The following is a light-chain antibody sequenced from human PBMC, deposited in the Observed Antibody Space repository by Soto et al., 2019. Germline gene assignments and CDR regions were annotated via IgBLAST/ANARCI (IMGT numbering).Light chain of an antibody. CDR3: QSFDSSLSGYV. CDR2: GNT. V-gene: IGLV1-40*01. Sequence: QPVLTQPPSVSGAPGQRVTISCTGSSSNIGAGYDVHWYQQLPGTAPKLLLYGNTNRPSGVPDRFSGSNSGTSASLAIAGLQAEDEADYYCQSFDSSLSGYVFGTGTKLTVL. CDR1: SSNIGAGYD. J-gene: IGLJ1*01.